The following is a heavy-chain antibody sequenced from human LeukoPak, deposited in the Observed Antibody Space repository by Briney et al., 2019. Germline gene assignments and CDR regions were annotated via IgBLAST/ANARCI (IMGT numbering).Heavy chain of an antibody. D-gene: IGHD3-22*01. J-gene: IGHJ4*02. CDR1: GGTFSSYA. Sequence: SVKVSCKASGGTFSSYAINWVRQAPGQGLEWMGGIIPIFGTANYAQKFQGRVTITADESTSTAYMELSSLRSEDTAVYYCAKGCGDDSSGYSYCFDYWGQGTLVTVSS. V-gene: IGHV1-69*01. CDR3: AKGCGDDSSGYSYCFDY. CDR2: IIPIFGTA.